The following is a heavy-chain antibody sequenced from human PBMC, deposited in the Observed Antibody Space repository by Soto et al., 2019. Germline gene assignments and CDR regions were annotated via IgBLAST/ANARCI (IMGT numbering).Heavy chain of an antibody. CDR3: AREIYYGSGSSFLGFVY. J-gene: IGHJ4*02. D-gene: IGHD3-10*01. CDR1: GGTFSSYA. Sequence: QVQLVQSGAEVKTPGSSVKVSCKASGGTFSSYAISWVRQAPGQGLEWMGGIIPIFGTANYAQKFQGRVTITADESTSTAYMELSSLRSEDTAVYDCAREIYYGSGSSFLGFVYLGQGTLVTVSS. V-gene: IGHV1-69*01. CDR2: IIPIFGTA.